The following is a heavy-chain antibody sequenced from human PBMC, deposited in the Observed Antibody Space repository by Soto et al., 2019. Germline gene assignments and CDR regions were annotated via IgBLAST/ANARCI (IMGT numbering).Heavy chain of an antibody. J-gene: IGHJ6*02. CDR1: GFTFSSYS. D-gene: IGHD2-15*01. CDR2: ISSSSSTI. V-gene: IGHV3-48*02. CDR3: ARDRWSRLYYYYYGMDV. Sequence: PGGSLRLSCAASGFTFSSYSMNWVRPAPGKGLEWVSYISSSSSTIYYADSVKGRFTISRDNAKNSLYLQMNSLRDEDTAVYYCARDRWSRLYYYYYGMDVWGQGTTVTVSS.